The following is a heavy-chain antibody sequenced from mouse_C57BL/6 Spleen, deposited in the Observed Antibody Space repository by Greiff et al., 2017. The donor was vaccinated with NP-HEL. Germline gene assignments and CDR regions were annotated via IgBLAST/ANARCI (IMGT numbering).Heavy chain of an antibody. CDR2: IYPGDGDT. Sequence: VKLVESGAELVKPGASVKISCKASGYAFSSYWMNWVKQRPGKGLEWIGQIYPGDGDTNYNGKFKGKATLTADKSSSTAYMQLSSLTSEDSAVYVCARGDYSNYEDYAMDYWGQGTSVTVSS. CDR1: GYAFSSYW. J-gene: IGHJ4*01. CDR3: ARGDYSNYEDYAMDY. V-gene: IGHV1-80*01. D-gene: IGHD2-5*01.